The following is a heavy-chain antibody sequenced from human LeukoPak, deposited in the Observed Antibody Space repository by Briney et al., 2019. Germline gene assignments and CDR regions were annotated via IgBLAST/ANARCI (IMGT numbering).Heavy chain of an antibody. CDR3: ARSDFWSGHPQGPY. D-gene: IGHD3-3*01. CDR1: GYTFTGYY. J-gene: IGHJ4*02. CDR2: INPNSGGT. V-gene: IGHV1-2*02. Sequence: ASVKVSCKASGYTFTGYYMHWVRQAPGQGLEWMGWINPNSGGTNYAQKFQGRVTMTRDTSISTAYMELSRLRSDDTAVYYCARSDFWSGHPQGPYWGQGTLVTVSS.